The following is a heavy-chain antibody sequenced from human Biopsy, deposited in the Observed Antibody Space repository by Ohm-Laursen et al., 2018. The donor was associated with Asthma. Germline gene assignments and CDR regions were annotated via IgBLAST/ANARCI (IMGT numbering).Heavy chain of an antibody. J-gene: IGHJ4*01. CDR1: GFSFDDCA. CDR2: ISWNSGNI. V-gene: IGHV3-9*01. CDR3: AKSADYYDSTDYLDF. D-gene: IGHD3-22*01. Sequence: LSLTCAASGFSFDDCAMHWVRQAPGKGLEWVSSISWNSGNIDYAVSVKGRFTISRDNAKNSLYLQMQSLRPEDTAFYYCAKSADYYDSTDYLDFWGLGTLVTVSS.